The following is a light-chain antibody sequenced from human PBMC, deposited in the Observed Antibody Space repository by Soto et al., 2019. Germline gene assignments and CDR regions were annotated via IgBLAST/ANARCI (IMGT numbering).Light chain of an antibody. CDR3: SSYTSTSTYV. CDR2: EVS. V-gene: IGLV2-18*02. Sequence: HSVLTRRLGESGTSGQSVTSSCTGTSSDVGSYNRVSWYQQPPGTAPKLMIYEVSNRPSGVPDRFSGSKSGNTASLTISGLQAEDEADYYCSSYTSTSTYVFGTGTKVTVL. CDR1: SSDVGSYNR. J-gene: IGLJ1*01.